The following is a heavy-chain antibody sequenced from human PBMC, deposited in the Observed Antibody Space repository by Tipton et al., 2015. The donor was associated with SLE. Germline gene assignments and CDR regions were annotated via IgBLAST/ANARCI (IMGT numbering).Heavy chain of an antibody. CDR2: IYSGGST. D-gene: IGHD3-22*01. V-gene: IGHV3-53*01. J-gene: IGHJ4*02. Sequence: GSLRLSCAASGFTVSSNYMSWVRQAPGKGLEWVSVIYSGGSTYYADSVKGRFTISRDNSKNTLYLQMNSLRAEDTAVYYCASDSSGYYYYFDYWGQGTLVTVSS. CDR3: ASDSSGYYYYFDY. CDR1: GFTVSSNY.